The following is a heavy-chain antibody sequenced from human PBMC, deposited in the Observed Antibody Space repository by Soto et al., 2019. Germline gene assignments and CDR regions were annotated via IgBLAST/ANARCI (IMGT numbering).Heavy chain of an antibody. V-gene: IGHV4-59*08. J-gene: IGHJ6*03. D-gene: IGHD3-16*01. CDR3: ARTRLGERWMPYYYYYMDV. CDR1: GGSISSYY. CDR2: IYYSGST. Sequence: SETLSLTCTVSGGSISSYYWSWIRQPPGKGLEWIGYIYYSGSTNYNPSLKSRVNISVDTSKNQFSLKLSSFTAADTAVFFCARTRLGERWMPYYYYYMDVWGKGTTVTVS.